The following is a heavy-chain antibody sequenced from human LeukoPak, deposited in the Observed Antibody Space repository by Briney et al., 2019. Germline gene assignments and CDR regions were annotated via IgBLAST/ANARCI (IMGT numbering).Heavy chain of an antibody. CDR3: ARDYDILTGYYYLDY. Sequence: ASVKVSCKASGYTFTSYGISWVRQAPGQGLEWMGWISAYNGNTNYAQKLQGRVTMTTDTSTSTAYMELRSLRSDDTAVYYCARDYDILTGYYYLDYWGQGTLVTVS. J-gene: IGHJ4*02. D-gene: IGHD3-9*01. V-gene: IGHV1-18*01. CDR1: GYTFTSYG. CDR2: ISAYNGNT.